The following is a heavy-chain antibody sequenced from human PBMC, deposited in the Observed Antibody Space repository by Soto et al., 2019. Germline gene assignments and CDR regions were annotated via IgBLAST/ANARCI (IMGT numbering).Heavy chain of an antibody. CDR3: AKAIAARRYYYYGMDV. J-gene: IGHJ6*02. D-gene: IGHD6-6*01. Sequence: EASLRLSCAASGFTFSSYAMSWVRQAPGKGLEWVSAISGSGGSTYYADSVKGRFTISRDNSKNTLYLQMNSLRAEDTAVYYCAKAIAARRYYYYGMDVWGQGTTVTVSS. V-gene: IGHV3-23*01. CDR2: ISGSGGST. CDR1: GFTFSSYA.